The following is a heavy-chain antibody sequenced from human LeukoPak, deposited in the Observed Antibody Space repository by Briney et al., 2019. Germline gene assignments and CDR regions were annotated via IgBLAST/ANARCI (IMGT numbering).Heavy chain of an antibody. J-gene: IGHJ4*02. V-gene: IGHV3-74*01. Sequence: GGSLRLSCAASGFTFGSYWMHWVRQAPGKGLVWVSRINTDGDDTIYADSVKGRFTISRDNAKNTLFLQMNSLRAEGTAVYYCARDEKIVGASGQDYWGQGTLVTVSS. CDR3: ARDEKIVGASGQDY. D-gene: IGHD1-26*01. CDR1: GFTFGSYW. CDR2: INTDGDDT.